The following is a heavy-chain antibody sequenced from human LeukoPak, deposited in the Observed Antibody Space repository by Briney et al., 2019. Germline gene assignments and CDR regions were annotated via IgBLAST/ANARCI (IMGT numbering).Heavy chain of an antibody. V-gene: IGHV3-21*01. D-gene: IGHD5-12*01. J-gene: IGHJ4*02. CDR1: GFTFGSYS. CDR3: ARGTTGGYSPSH. CDR2: ISGSSSYT. Sequence: GGSLRLSCAASGFTFGSYSTNWVRQAPGKGLEWVSSISGSSSYTFYADSVRGRFTISRDNAKHSLYLQMNSLRAEDTAVYYCARGTTGGYSPSHWGQGTLVTVSS.